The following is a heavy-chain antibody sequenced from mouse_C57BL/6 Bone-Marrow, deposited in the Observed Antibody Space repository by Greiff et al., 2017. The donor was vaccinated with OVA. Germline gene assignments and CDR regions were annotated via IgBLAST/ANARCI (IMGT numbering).Heavy chain of an antibody. V-gene: IGHV1-15*01. Sequence: VQLQQSGAELVRPGASVTLSCKASGYTFTDYEMHWVKQTPVHGLEWIGAIDPETGGTAYNQKFKGKAILTADKSSSTAYMELRSLTSEDSAFYYCTSPYYYGSSPWFAYWGQGTLVTVSA. CDR1: GYTFTDYE. CDR3: TSPYYYGSSPWFAY. J-gene: IGHJ3*01. D-gene: IGHD1-1*01. CDR2: IDPETGGT.